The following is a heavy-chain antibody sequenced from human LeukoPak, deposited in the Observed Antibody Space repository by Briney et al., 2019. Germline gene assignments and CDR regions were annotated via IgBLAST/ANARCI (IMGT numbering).Heavy chain of an antibody. V-gene: IGHV1-2*02. CDR3: ARDVGEYCSSTNCYASHY. CDR2: INPNNGGA. Sequence: ASVKVSCKASGYIFTGYYMHWVRQAPGQGLEWMGWINPNNGGADYAQKFQGRVTMTRDTSISTAYMALSRLRSDDTAVYYCARDVGEYCSSTNCYASHYWGQGTLVTVSS. CDR1: GYIFTGYY. D-gene: IGHD2-2*01. J-gene: IGHJ4*02.